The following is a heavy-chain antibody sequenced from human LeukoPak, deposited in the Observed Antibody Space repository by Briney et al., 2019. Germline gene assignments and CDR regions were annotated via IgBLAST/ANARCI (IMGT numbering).Heavy chain of an antibody. Sequence: GGSLRLSCAASGFTFSSSAMSWVRQVPGKGLEWVSGISASGGSTYYADSVRGRFTISRDNSKNTLYVQMNSLRDEDTAVYYCARKRSYYYDSSGYYDPRIDWFDPWGQGTLVTVSS. CDR1: GFTFSSSA. J-gene: IGHJ5*02. CDR2: ISASGGST. D-gene: IGHD3-22*01. V-gene: IGHV3-23*01. CDR3: ARKRSYYYDSSGYYDPRIDWFDP.